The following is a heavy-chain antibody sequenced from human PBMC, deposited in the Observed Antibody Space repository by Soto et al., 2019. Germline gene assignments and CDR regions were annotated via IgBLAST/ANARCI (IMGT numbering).Heavy chain of an antibody. CDR1: GFTFSSYG. CDR3: AKVFDLNYDSLFDY. J-gene: IGHJ4*02. V-gene: IGHV3-30*18. CDR2: ISYDGSNK. Sequence: HPGGSLRLSCAASGFTFSSYGMHWVRQAPGKGLEWVAVISYDGSNKYYAGSVKGRFTISRDNSKNTLYLQMNSLRAEDTAVYYCAKVFDLNYDSLFDYWGQGTLVTVSS. D-gene: IGHD1-7*01.